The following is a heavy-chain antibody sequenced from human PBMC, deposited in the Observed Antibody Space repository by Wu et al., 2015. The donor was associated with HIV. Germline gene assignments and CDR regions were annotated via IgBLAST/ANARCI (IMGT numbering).Heavy chain of an antibody. CDR1: GGTFSRSG. CDR3: ARGRQIVGAAGYFDY. J-gene: IGHJ4*02. Sequence: QVQVVQSGAEVKKPGSSVKVSCKASGGTFSRSGFSWVRQVPGQGFEWMGRIIPIHGTANYAQKFQGRVTITTDESTSTAYMELSSLRSEDTAVYYCARGRQIVGAAGYFDYWGQGTLVTVSS. D-gene: IGHD3-22*01. CDR2: IIPIHGTA. V-gene: IGHV1-69*11.